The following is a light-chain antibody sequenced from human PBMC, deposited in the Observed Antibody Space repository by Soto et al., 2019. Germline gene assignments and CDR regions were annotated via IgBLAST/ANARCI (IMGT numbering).Light chain of an antibody. CDR1: QSIRTY. CDR2: AAS. J-gene: IGKJ1*01. CDR3: QQSYSAPQP. V-gene: IGKV1-39*01. Sequence: DIQMTQSPSSLSASVGDRLTITCRASQSIRTYLNWYQQKPGKAPTLLIYAASILQSGVPSRFSGSGSGTDFTLTISSLQPEDFATYHCQQSYSAPQPFGQGTKVEIK.